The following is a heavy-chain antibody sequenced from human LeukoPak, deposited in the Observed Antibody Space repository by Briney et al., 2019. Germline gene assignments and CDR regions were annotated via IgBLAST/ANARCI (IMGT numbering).Heavy chain of an antibody. Sequence: ASVKVSCKVSGDTLTELSMHWVRQAPGKGLEWMGGFDPEDGETIYAQKFQGRVAMTEDTSTDTAYMELSSLRSEDTAVYYCATGLFPPYYYDSSGYHYYFDYWGQGTLVTVSS. CDR2: FDPEDGET. CDR1: GDTLTELS. V-gene: IGHV1-24*01. D-gene: IGHD3-22*01. CDR3: ATGLFPPYYYDSSGYHYYFDY. J-gene: IGHJ4*02.